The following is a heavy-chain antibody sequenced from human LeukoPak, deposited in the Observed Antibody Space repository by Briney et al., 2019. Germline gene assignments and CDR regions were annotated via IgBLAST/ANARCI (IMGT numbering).Heavy chain of an antibody. CDR2: ISDSGGRT. Sequence: GGSLRLSCAVSGITLSNYGMSWVRQAPGKGLEWVAGISDSGGRTNYADSVKGRFTISRDNPKNTLYLQMNSLRAEDTAVYYCARDTSDYGGSPYYGMDVWGQGTTVTVSS. J-gene: IGHJ6*02. CDR1: GITLSNYG. D-gene: IGHD4-23*01. CDR3: ARDTSDYGGSPYYGMDV. V-gene: IGHV3-23*01.